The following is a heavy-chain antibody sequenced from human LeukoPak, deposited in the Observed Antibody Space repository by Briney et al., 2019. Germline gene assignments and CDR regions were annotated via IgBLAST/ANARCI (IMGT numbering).Heavy chain of an antibody. D-gene: IGHD3-10*01. CDR1: GGTFSSYA. J-gene: IGHJ5*02. CDR2: IIPIFGTA. CDR3: ARVRSASRYGSGSYYNNWFDP. V-gene: IGHV1-69*13. Sequence: GASVKVSCKAFGGTFSSYAISWVRQAPGQGLEWMGGIIPIFGTANYAQKFQGRVTITADESTSTAYMELSSLRSEDTAVYYCARVRSASRYGSGSYYNNWFDPWGQGTLVTVSS.